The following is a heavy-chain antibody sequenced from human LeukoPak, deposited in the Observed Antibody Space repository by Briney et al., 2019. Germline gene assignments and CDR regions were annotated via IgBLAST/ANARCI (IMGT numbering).Heavy chain of an antibody. J-gene: IGHJ5*02. CDR3: ARVGNIAAAGTLPHNWLDP. V-gene: IGHV1-18*01. CDR1: GYTFTSYG. Sequence: ASVKVSCKASGYTFTSYGISWVRQAPGQGLEWMGWISAYNGNTNYAQKLQGRVTMTTDTSTSTAYMELRSLRSDDTAVYYCARVGNIAAAGTLPHNWLDPWGQGTLVTVSS. D-gene: IGHD6-13*01. CDR2: ISAYNGNT.